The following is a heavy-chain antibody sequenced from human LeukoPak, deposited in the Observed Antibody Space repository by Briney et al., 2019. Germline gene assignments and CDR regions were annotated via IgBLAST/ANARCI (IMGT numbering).Heavy chain of an antibody. CDR3: ARDSLYRDDFWISPLDN. CDR2: IRYDGSYQ. D-gene: IGHD3-3*01. V-gene: IGHV3-30*02. Sequence: GGSLRLSCAASGFTFNKYGMHWVRQAPGKGLEWVAFIRYDGSYQYSADSVKGRFTISRDNSKNTLSLQMSSLRSEDTAVYYCARDSLYRDDFWISPLDNWGRGTLVTVSS. J-gene: IGHJ4*02. CDR1: GFTFNKYG.